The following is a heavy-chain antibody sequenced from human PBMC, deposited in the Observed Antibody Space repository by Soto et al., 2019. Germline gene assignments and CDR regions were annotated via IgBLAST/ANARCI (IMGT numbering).Heavy chain of an antibody. CDR1: GFTFSSYA. CDR2: ISSNGGST. V-gene: IGHV3-64D*06. D-gene: IGHD3-22*01. Sequence: GGSLRLSCSASGFTFSSYAMHWVRQAPGKGLEYVSAISSNGGSTYYADSVKGRFTISRDNSKNTLYLQMSSLRAEDTAVYYCVSAKVGVTSYYYSYGMDVSGQGTTVTVSS. CDR3: VSAKVGVTSYYYSYGMDV. J-gene: IGHJ6*02.